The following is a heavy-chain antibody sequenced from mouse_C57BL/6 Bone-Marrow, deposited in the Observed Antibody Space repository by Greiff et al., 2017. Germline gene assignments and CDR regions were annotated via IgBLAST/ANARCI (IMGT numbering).Heavy chain of an antibody. V-gene: IGHV14-4*01. CDR2: IDPENGDT. CDR3: TTNIFYGYDVDY. Sequence: EVHLVESGAELVRPGASVKLSCTASGFNIKDDYMHWVKQRPEQGLEWIGWIDPENGDTEYASKFQGKATITADTSSNTAYLQLSSLTSEDTAVYYCTTNIFYGYDVDYWGQGTTLTVSS. J-gene: IGHJ2*01. CDR1: GFNIKDDY. D-gene: IGHD2-2*01.